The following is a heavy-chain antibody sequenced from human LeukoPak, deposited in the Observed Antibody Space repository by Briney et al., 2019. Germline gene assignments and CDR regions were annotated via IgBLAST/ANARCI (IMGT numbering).Heavy chain of an antibody. CDR3: ARDFIPAY. Sequence: PGGSLRLSCVASGFTFSNYWMNWVRQAPGKGLEWVANIKQDGSEKYYVDSVKGRFTISRDDAKNSLYLQMNSLRADDTAVYYCARDFIPAYWGQGTLVTVSS. CDR1: GFTFSNYW. CDR2: IKQDGSEK. J-gene: IGHJ4*02. V-gene: IGHV3-7*01. D-gene: IGHD3-16*01.